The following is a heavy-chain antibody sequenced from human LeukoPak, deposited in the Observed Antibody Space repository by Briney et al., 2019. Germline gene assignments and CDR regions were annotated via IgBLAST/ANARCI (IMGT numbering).Heavy chain of an antibody. Sequence: GGSLRLSCAASGFTFSSHAMSWVRQAPGEGLEWVSAISGSGGSTYYADSVKGRFTISRDNSKNTLYLQMNSLRAEDTAVYYCAKQEEQWLVRGAFDYWGQGTLVTVSS. D-gene: IGHD6-19*01. J-gene: IGHJ4*02. CDR1: GFTFSSHA. CDR2: ISGSGGST. CDR3: AKQEEQWLVRGAFDY. V-gene: IGHV3-23*01.